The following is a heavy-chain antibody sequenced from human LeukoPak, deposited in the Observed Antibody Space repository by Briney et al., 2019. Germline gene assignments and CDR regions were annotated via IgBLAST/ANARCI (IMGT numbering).Heavy chain of an antibody. D-gene: IGHD1-26*01. CDR1: GFTFNTYS. CDR3: ARDMSGSYSFDY. V-gene: IGHV3-66*01. Sequence: PGGSLRLSCEASGFTFNTYSMNWARQAPGKGLEWVSVIYSGGSTYYADSVKGRFTISRDNSKNTLYLQMNSLRAEDTAVYYCARDMSGSYSFDYWGQGTLVTVSS. J-gene: IGHJ4*02. CDR2: IYSGGST.